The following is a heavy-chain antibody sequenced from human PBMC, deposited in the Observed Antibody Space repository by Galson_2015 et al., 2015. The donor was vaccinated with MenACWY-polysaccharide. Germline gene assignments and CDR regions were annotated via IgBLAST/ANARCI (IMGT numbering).Heavy chain of an antibody. D-gene: IGHD6-19*01. CDR3: ARSRRDTAVAAPAAFLLDY. Sequence: SVKVSCKASGYTSSSYDINWGRQATGQRLEWMGWMNPNSGNTGYAQKFQGRVTMTRNTSISTAYMELSSLTSEDTAVYYCARSRRDTAVAAPAAFLLDYWFQWILVTVSS. J-gene: IGHJ4*02. V-gene: IGHV1-8*01. CDR2: MNPNSGNT. CDR1: GYTSSSYD.